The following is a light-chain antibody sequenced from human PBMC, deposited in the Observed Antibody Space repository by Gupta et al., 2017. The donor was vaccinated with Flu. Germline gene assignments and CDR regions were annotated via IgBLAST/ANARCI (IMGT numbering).Light chain of an antibody. CDR1: SSDVGSYNL. V-gene: IGLV2-23*01. CDR3: SSYAGTSIFVV. J-gene: IGLJ3*02. CDR2: EGS. Sequence: QSALTQPASVSGSPGQSITLSCTGPSSDVGSYNLVSWYQHHPGKAPKLMIYEGSKRPSGVSNRFSGSKSGNTASLTISGLQAEDEADYYCSSYAGTSIFVVFGGGTKLTVL.